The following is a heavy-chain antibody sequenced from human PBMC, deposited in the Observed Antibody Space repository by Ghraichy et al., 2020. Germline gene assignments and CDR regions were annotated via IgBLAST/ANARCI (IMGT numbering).Heavy chain of an antibody. V-gene: IGHV3-23*01. CDR3: ATYVAYGSGRNWFDP. CDR2: LDGSGRNT. Sequence: GGSLRLSCAASGFTFSSYAMGWVRQAPGKGLEWVSSLDGSGRNTYYADSVKGRFTISRDNSKNTLYLQMNSLRAEDTAVYYCATYVAYGSGRNWFDPWGQGTLVTVSS. D-gene: IGHD3-10*01. CDR1: GFTFSSYA. J-gene: IGHJ5*02.